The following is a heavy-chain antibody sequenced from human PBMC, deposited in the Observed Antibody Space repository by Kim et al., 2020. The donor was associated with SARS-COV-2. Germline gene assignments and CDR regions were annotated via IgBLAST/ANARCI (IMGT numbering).Heavy chain of an antibody. V-gene: IGHV4-34*01. CDR2: INHSGST. J-gene: IGHJ4*02. CDR3: ATVCSGGSCPGYDY. D-gene: IGHD2-15*01. CDR1: GGSFSGYY. Sequence: SETLSLTCAVYGGSFSGYYWSWIRQPPGKGLEWIGEINHSGSTNYNPSLKSRVTISVDTSKNQFSLKLSSVTAADTAVYYCATVCSGGSCPGYDYWGQGTLVTVSS.